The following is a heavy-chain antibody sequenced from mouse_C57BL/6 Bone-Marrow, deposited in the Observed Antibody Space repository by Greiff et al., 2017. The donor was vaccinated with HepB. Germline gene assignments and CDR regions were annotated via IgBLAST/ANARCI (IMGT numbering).Heavy chain of an antibody. CDR2: IDPSDSYT. CDR3: ARGGWDGNYDYYAMDY. Sequence: QVQLQQSGAELVMPGASVKLSCKASGYTFTSYWMHWVKQRPGQGLEWIGEIDPSDSYTNYNQKFKGKSTLTVDTSSSTAYMQLSSLTSEDSAVYYCARGGWDGNYDYYAMDYWGQGTAVTVSS. V-gene: IGHV1-69*01. D-gene: IGHD2-1*01. J-gene: IGHJ4*01. CDR1: GYTFTSYW.